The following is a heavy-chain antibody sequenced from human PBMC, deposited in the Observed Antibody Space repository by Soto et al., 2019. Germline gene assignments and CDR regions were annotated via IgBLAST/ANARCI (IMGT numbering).Heavy chain of an antibody. Sequence: PGGSLRLSCAACGFTFSSYGMHWVRQAPGKGLEWVAVISYDGSNKYYADSVKGRFTISRDNSKNTLYLQMNSLRAEDTAVYYCAKNYYYDSSGYYEAFDYWGQGTLVTVSS. CDR1: GFTFSSYG. CDR2: ISYDGSNK. CDR3: AKNYYYDSSGYYEAFDY. V-gene: IGHV3-30*18. J-gene: IGHJ4*02. D-gene: IGHD3-22*01.